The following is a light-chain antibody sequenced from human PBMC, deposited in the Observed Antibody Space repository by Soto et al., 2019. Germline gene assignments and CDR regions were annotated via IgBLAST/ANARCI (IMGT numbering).Light chain of an antibody. V-gene: IGKV1-6*01. CDR1: QAIRND. CDR3: LQDYDFPFT. Sequence: AIPMTQSPSSLSASVGDRVTITCRASQAIRNDLGWYQQRPGKAPKVLIYAASSLQSGVPSRFSGSGSGTEFTLTISSLQPEDFATYYCLQDYDFPFTFGPGTKVEIK. CDR2: AAS. J-gene: IGKJ3*01.